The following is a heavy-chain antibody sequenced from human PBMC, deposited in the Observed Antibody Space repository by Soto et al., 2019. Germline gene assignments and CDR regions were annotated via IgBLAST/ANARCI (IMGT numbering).Heavy chain of an antibody. D-gene: IGHD6-19*01. CDR3: ARGISVAGNAFDI. CDR1: GGSIRSGGFY. V-gene: IGHV4-31*11. J-gene: IGHJ3*02. Sequence: SETLSLTCAVPGGSIRSGGFYWSWIRQHPGKGLEWIGFIYYSGSAFYNPSLKSRLTISVDTSNNQFSLTLTSVTAADTAVYYCARGISVAGNAFDIWGQGTMVTVSS. CDR2: IYYSGSA.